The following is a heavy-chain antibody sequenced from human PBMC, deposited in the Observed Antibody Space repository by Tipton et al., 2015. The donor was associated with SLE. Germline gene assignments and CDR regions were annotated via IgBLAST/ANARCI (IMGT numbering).Heavy chain of an antibody. CDR2: ISAYNGNT. CDR1: GYTFTSYG. V-gene: IGHV1-18*01. CDR3: ARQELNQLELKGYYYYMDV. Sequence: QLVQSGAEVKKPGASEKVSCKASGYTFTSYGISWVRQAPGQGLEWMGWISAYNGNTNYAQKLQGRVTMTTDTSTSTAYMELRSLRSDDTAVYYCARQELNQLELKGYYYYMDVWGKGTTVTVSS. J-gene: IGHJ6*03. D-gene: IGHD1-7*01.